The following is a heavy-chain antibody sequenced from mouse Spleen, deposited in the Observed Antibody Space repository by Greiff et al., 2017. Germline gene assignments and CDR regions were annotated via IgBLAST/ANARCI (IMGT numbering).Heavy chain of an antibody. CDR1: GYTFTSYG. Sequence: LVESGAELARPGASVKLSCKASGYTFTSYGMHWVKQRTGQGLEWIGEIYPRSGNTYYNEKFKGKATLTADKSSSTAYMQLSSLTSEDSAVYCWVRFGGYWGGAMDYWGQGTSVTVSS. D-gene: IGHD2-3*01. J-gene: IGHJ4*01. V-gene: IGHV1-81*01. CDR2: IYPRSGNT. CDR3: VRFGGYWGGAMDY.